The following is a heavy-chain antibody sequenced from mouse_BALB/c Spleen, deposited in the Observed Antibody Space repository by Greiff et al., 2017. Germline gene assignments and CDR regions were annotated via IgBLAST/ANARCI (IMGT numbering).Heavy chain of an antibody. D-gene: IGHD2-4*01. CDR1: GFSLTSYG. CDR3: ARGFDDYAWFAY. Sequence: VQRVESGPGLVAPSQSLSITCTVSGFSLTSYGVHWVRQPPGKGLEWLGVIWAGGSTNYNSAHMSRLSISKDNSKSQVFLKMNSLQTDDTAMYYCARGFDDYAWFAYWGQGTLVTVSA. J-gene: IGHJ3*01. V-gene: IGHV2-9*02. CDR2: IWAGGST.